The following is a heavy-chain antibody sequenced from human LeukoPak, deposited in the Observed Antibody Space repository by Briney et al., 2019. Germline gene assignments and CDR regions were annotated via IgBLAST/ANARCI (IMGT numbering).Heavy chain of an antibody. Sequence: GGSLRLSCAASGFTFSSYAMHWVRQAPGKGLEWVAVISYDGSNKYYADSVKGRFTISRDNSKNTLYLQMNSLRAEDTAVYYCARDHIVVVPGTEGLAYYYGMDVWGQGTTVTVSS. V-gene: IGHV3-30*04. CDR2: ISYDGSNK. J-gene: IGHJ6*02. CDR1: GFTFSSYA. D-gene: IGHD2-2*01. CDR3: ARDHIVVVPGTEGLAYYYGMDV.